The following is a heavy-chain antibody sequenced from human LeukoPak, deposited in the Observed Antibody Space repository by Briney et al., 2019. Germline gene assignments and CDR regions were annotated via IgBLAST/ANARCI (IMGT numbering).Heavy chain of an antibody. D-gene: IGHD3-22*01. CDR2: ISSSGNTI. J-gene: IGHJ4*02. V-gene: IGHV3-11*04. Sequence: GGSLRLSCATSGFTSSDYYMSWIRQAPGKGLEWVSYISSSGNTIYADSVKGRFTISKDNAKNSLYLQMNSLRAEDTAVYYCAKDRAYDSSGYYPDYWGQGTLVTVSS. CDR1: GFTSSDYY. CDR3: AKDRAYDSSGYYPDY.